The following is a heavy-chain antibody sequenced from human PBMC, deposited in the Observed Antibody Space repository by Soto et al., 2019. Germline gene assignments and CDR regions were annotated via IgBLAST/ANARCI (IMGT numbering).Heavy chain of an antibody. D-gene: IGHD4-17*01. V-gene: IGHV3-13*01. CDR2: IGTAGDT. CDR1: GFTFSSYD. Sequence: GGSLRLSCAASGFTFSSYDMHWVRQATGKGLEWVSAIGTAGDTYYPGSVKGRFTISRENAKNSLYLQMNSLRAEDTAVYYCARGRATVTTGYDAFDIWGQGTMVTVSS. CDR3: ARGRATVTTGYDAFDI. J-gene: IGHJ3*02.